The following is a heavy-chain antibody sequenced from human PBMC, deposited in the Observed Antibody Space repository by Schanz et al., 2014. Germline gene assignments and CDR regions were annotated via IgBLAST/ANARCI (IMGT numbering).Heavy chain of an antibody. J-gene: IGHJ4*02. CDR1: GYIFINSG. CDR2: INTGSGDT. CDR3: ASSAGRDFWSGYYTRFDY. V-gene: IGHV1-18*01. D-gene: IGHD3-3*01. Sequence: QIQLVQSGPEVKKPGATVKVSCKASGYIFINSGISWVRQAPGQRLEWMGWINTGSGDTKYSQNFQGRVTMTTDTSTSTVYMELRSLRSDDTAVYYCASSAGRDFWSGYYTRFDYWGQGTLVTVSS.